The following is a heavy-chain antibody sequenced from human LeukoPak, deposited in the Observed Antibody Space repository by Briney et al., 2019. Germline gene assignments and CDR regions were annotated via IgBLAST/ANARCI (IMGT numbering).Heavy chain of an antibody. Sequence: GASVTVSCKASGYTFTSYDINWVRQATGQGLEWMGWMNPNSGNTGYAQKFQGRVTITRNTSISTAYMELSSLRSEDTAVYYCARGDLRYYDAFDIWGQGTMVTVSS. CDR1: GYTFTSYD. CDR3: ARGDLRYYDAFDI. D-gene: IGHD3-9*01. V-gene: IGHV1-8*03. CDR2: MNPNSGNT. J-gene: IGHJ3*02.